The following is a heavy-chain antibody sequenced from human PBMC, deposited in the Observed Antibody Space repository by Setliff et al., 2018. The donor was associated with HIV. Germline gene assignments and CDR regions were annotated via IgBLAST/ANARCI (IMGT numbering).Heavy chain of an antibody. CDR1: GYSLTSYS. V-gene: IGHV7-4-1*02. J-gene: IGHJ4*02. CDR3: QMNSLRAEDTAVYYCARDPFLAQGFWSGYYSDY. Sequence: GASVKVSCKASGYSLTSYSINWVRQAPGQGLEWMGYINTNTGNPTYAQGFTGRFVFSVDTPVSTAYLQITISRDNSKNTLYLQMNSLRAEDTAVYYCARDPFLAQGFWSGYYSDYWGQGTLVTVSS. CDR2: INTNTGNP. D-gene: IGHD3-3*01.